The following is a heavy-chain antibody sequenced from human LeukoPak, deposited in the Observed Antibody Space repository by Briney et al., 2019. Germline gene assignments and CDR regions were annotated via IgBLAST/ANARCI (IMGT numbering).Heavy chain of an antibody. D-gene: IGHD4-23*01. J-gene: IGHJ3*02. CDR2: IGTDGSRI. CDR3: ARDKYGGNSNAFDI. V-gene: IGHV3-74*01. Sequence: PGGSLRLSCAASGFTFSSYWMHWVRQVPGKGLVWVARIGTDGSRITYADYVQGRFTISRDNAKNTLYLQMNSLRAEDTAVYYCARDKYGGNSNAFDIWGQGTLVTVSS. CDR1: GFTFSSYW.